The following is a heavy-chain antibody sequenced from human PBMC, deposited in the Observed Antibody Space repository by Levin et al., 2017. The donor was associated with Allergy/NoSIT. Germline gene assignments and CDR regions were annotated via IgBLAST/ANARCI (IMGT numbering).Heavy chain of an antibody. V-gene: IGHV1-2*02. CDR1: GYTFTGYY. J-gene: IGHJ6*02. CDR3: ARDQFDDFWRFGLIGMDV. Sequence: ASVKVSCKASGYTFTGYYMHWVRQAPGQGLEWMGWINPNSGGTNYAQKFQGRVTMTRDTSISTAYMELSRLRSDDTAVYYCARDQFDDFWRFGLIGMDVWGQGTTVTVSS. D-gene: IGHD3-3*01. CDR2: INPNSGGT.